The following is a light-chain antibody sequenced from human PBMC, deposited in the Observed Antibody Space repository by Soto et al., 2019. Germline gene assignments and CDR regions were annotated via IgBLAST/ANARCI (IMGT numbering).Light chain of an antibody. CDR3: CSYAGTYTGV. Sequence: QSALTQPASVSGSPGQSITISCIGTSSDIGSYNHVAWYQQFPGKSPKLTIYEVSSRPSGVSSRFSGSKSGNTASLTISGLQAEDEADYYCCSYAGTYTGVFGTGTKVTVL. J-gene: IGLJ1*01. CDR2: EVS. V-gene: IGLV2-14*01. CDR1: SSDIGSYNH.